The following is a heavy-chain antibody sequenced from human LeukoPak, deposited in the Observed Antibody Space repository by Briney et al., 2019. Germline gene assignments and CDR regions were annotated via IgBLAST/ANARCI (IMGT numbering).Heavy chain of an antibody. CDR1: GYTFTGYY. CDR3: ARGDSPPYYYMDV. D-gene: IGHD5-18*01. V-gene: IGHV1-2*02. J-gene: IGHJ6*03. Sequence: ASVKVSCKASGYTFTGYYMHLVRQAPAPGLEWMGWINPNSGGTNYAQKFQGRVTMTRDTSISTAYMELSRLRSDDTAVYYCARGDSPPYYYMDVWGKGTTVTVSS. CDR2: INPNSGGT.